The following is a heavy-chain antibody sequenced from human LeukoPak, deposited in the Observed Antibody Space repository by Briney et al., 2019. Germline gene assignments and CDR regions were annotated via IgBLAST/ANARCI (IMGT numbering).Heavy chain of an antibody. D-gene: IGHD2-2*01. CDR2: ISSSSSTI. J-gene: IGHJ4*02. V-gene: IGHV3-48*01. Sequence: GGSLRLSCAASGFTFSSYSMNWVRQAPGKGLEWVSYISSSSSTIYYADSVKGRFTISRDNAKNSLYLQMNSLRAEDTAVYYCAKDFDPAAAAYYFDYWGQGTLATVSS. CDR1: GFTFSSYS. CDR3: AKDFDPAAAAYYFDY.